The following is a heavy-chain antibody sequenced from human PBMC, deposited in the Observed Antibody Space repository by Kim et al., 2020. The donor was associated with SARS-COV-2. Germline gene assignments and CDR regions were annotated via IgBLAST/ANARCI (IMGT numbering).Heavy chain of an antibody. V-gene: IGHV4-59*13. CDR2: KHHNGAT. CDR1: GDSIRSYY. CDR3: SPWNEGKRAVEF. J-gene: IGHJ3*01. Sequence: SETLSLTCTVSGDSIRSYYWNWIRQPPGKGLEWIGLKHHNGATASNPSLKSRVTFSIDTSENQSSLKLNSVTAADTAVYYCSPWNEGKRAVEFWGPGTAVTVSS. D-gene: IGHD1-1*01.